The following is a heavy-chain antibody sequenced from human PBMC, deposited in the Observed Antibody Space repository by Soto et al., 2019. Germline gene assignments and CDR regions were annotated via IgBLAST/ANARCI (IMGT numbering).Heavy chain of an antibody. Sequence: SETLSLTCTVSGGSISSYYWSWIRQPPGKGLEWIGYIYYSGSTNYNPSLKSRVTISVDTSKNQFSLKLSSVTAADTAVYYCARRGRASSSTSYLGNYYYYMDVWGKGTTVTVSS. J-gene: IGHJ6*03. CDR2: IYYSGST. D-gene: IGHD2-2*01. V-gene: IGHV4-59*01. CDR3: ARRGRASSSTSYLGNYYYYMDV. CDR1: GGSISSYY.